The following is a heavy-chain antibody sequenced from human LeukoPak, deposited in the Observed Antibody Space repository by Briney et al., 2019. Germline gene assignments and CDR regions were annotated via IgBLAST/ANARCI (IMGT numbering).Heavy chain of an antibody. D-gene: IGHD3-10*01. V-gene: IGHV3-33*06. CDR3: AKAGPFGEFDY. CDR2: IWYDGSNK. J-gene: IGHJ4*02. CDR1: GFTFSSYG. Sequence: HPGGSLRLSCAASGFTFSSYGMHWVRQAPGKGLEWVAVIWYDGSNKYYADSVKGRFTISRDNSKNTLYLQMNSLRAEDTAVYYCAKAGPFGEFDYWGQGTLVTVSS.